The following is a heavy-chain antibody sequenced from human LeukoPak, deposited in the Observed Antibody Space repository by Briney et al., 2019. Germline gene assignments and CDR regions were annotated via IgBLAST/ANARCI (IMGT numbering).Heavy chain of an antibody. CDR3: AREPETTGEFDY. CDR1: GGSFSGYY. CDR2: IYTSGST. D-gene: IGHD4-17*01. V-gene: IGHV4-4*07. Sequence: PSETLSLTCAVYGGSFSGYYWSWIRQPAGKGLEWIGRIYTSGSTNYNPSLKSRVTMSVDTSKNQFSLKLSSVTAADTAVYYCAREPETTGEFDYWGQGTLVTVSS. J-gene: IGHJ4*02.